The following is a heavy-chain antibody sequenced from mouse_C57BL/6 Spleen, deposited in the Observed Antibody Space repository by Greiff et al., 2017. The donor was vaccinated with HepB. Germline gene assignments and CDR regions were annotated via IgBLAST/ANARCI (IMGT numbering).Heavy chain of an antibody. CDR1: GYTFTSYW. V-gene: IGHV1-50*01. D-gene: IGHD1-1*01. J-gene: IGHJ1*03. CDR3: ARRYCSSYWYFDV. Sequence: QVQLQQPGAELVKPGASVKLSCKASGYTFTSYWMQWVKQRPGQGLEWIGEIDPSDSYTNYNQKFKGKATLTVDTSSSTAYMQLSSLTSEDSAVYYCARRYCSSYWYFDVWGTGTTVTVSS. CDR2: IDPSDSYT.